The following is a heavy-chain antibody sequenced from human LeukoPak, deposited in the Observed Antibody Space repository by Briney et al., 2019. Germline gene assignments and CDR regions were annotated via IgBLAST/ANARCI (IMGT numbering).Heavy chain of an antibody. CDR2: IFYSGRT. CDR1: GGSISSYY. J-gene: IGHJ3*02. D-gene: IGHD5-24*01. V-gene: IGHV4-59*01. Sequence: SETLSLTCTVSGGSISSYYWNWIRQPPGKGLEWIGYIFYSGRTNYNPSLRSRVTMSVDTSKNQFSLKLRSVTAADTAVYYCARDFEVGDGFISRAVTFDIWGQGTMTTVSS. CDR3: ARDFEVGDGFISRAVTFDI.